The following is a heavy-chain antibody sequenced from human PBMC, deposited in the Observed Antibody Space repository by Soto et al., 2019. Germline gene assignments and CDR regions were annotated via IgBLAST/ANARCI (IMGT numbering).Heavy chain of an antibody. CDR2: ISGSGGST. CDR1: GFTFSSYA. CDR3: AKGALDILTGYYPFDY. V-gene: IGHV3-23*01. D-gene: IGHD3-9*01. J-gene: IGHJ4*02. Sequence: EVQLLESGGGLVQPGGSLRLSCAASGFTFSSYAMSWVRQAPGKGLEWVSAISGSGGSTYYADSVKGRFIISRDNSKNTLYLQMNSLRAEDTAVYYCAKGALDILTGYYPFDYWGQGTLVTVSS.